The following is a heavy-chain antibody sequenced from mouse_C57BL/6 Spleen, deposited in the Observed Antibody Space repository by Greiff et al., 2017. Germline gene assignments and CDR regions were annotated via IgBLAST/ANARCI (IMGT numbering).Heavy chain of an antibody. J-gene: IGHJ3*01. Sequence: VQLQQPGAELVKPGASVKLSCKASGYTFTSYWMHWVKQRPGQGLEWIGMIHPNSGSTNYNEKFKSKATLTVDKSSSTAYMQLSSLTSEDSAVYYCARPIYYEYVFAYWGQGTLVTVSA. CDR3: ARPIYYEYVFAY. CDR2: IHPNSGST. CDR1: GYTFTSYW. V-gene: IGHV1-64*01. D-gene: IGHD2-4*01.